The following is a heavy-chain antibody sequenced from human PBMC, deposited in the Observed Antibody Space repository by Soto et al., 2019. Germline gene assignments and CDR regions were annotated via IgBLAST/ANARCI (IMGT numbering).Heavy chain of an antibody. J-gene: IGHJ4*02. CDR2: ISSGSLYI. CDR3: ARDRCNGGTCLDF. Sequence: GGSLRLSCAASGFTFSSYAMNWVRQAPGKGLEWVSSISSGSLYIDYADSVKGRFTISRDNAKTSLYLQMNSLSAEDTAVYYCARDRCNGGTCLDFWGQGTLVTVSS. D-gene: IGHD2-15*01. V-gene: IGHV3-21*01. CDR1: GFTFSSYA.